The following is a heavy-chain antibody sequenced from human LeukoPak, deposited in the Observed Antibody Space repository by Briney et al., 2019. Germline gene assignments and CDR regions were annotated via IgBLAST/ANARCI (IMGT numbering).Heavy chain of an antibody. D-gene: IGHD4-17*01. Sequence: SETLSLTCTVSGGSISSGDYYWSWIGQPPGKGLEWIGYIYYSGSTYYNPSLKSRVTISVDTSKNQFSLKLTSVTAADTAVYYCARDYGDSTYMDVWGKGTTVTVSS. J-gene: IGHJ6*03. CDR2: IYYSGST. V-gene: IGHV4-30-4*08. CDR1: GGSISSGDYY. CDR3: ARDYGDSTYMDV.